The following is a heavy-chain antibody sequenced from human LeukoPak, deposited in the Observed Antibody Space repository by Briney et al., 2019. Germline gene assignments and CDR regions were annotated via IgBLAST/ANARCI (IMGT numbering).Heavy chain of an antibody. CDR1: GFTFSSYW. CDR3: AKAQQQLAHTYWYFDL. V-gene: IGHV3-23*01. J-gene: IGHJ2*01. Sequence: PGGSLRLSCAASGFTFSSYWMSWVRQAPGKGLEWVSAISGSGGSTYYADSVKGRFTISRDNSKNTLYLQMNSLRAEDTAVYYCAKAQQQLAHTYWYFDLWGRGTLVTVSS. CDR2: ISGSGGST. D-gene: IGHD6-13*01.